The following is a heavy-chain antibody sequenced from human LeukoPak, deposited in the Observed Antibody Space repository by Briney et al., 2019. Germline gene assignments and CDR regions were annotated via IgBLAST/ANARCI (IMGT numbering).Heavy chain of an antibody. V-gene: IGHV1-2*02. CDR3: ARARPIVTPTIGGSNWFDP. Sequence: GASEKVSCKASGYTFTDYYIHWVRQAPGQGLEWMGWINPSSGGTDHAQKFQGRVAMTRDTSITTAYMELSRLISDDTAVYYCARARPIVTPTIGGSNWFDPWGQGTLVTVSS. J-gene: IGHJ5*02. D-gene: IGHD3-16*01. CDR1: GYTFTDYY. CDR2: INPSSGGT.